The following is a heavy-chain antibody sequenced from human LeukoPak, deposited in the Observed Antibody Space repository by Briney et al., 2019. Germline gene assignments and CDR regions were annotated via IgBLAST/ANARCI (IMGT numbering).Heavy chain of an antibody. V-gene: IGHV3-48*03. CDR1: GFTFSSYE. Sequence: GGALRLSCAASGFTFSSYEMNWVRQAPGKGLAWVSYISSSGSTIYYADSVKGRFTISRDNAKNSLYLQMNSLRAEDTAVYYCAELGITMIGGVWGKGTTVTISS. CDR3: AELGITMIGGV. CDR2: ISSSGSTI. D-gene: IGHD3-10*02. J-gene: IGHJ6*04.